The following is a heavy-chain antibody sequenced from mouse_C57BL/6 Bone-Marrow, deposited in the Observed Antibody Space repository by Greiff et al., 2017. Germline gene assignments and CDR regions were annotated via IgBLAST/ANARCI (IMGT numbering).Heavy chain of an antibody. J-gene: IGHJ2*01. CDR1: GFTFSSYA. V-gene: IGHV5-4*03. CDR3: ARYRSACSRNCTYFDY. D-gene: IGHD6-1*01. CDR2: ISDGGSYT. Sequence: EVKLVESGGGLVKPGGSLKLSCAASGFTFSSYAMSWVRQTPAKRLEWVATISDGGSYTYYPDNVKGRFTISSDNAKNNLYLQMSHLKSEHTAMYYCARYRSACSRNCTYFDYWGQGTTLPVAS.